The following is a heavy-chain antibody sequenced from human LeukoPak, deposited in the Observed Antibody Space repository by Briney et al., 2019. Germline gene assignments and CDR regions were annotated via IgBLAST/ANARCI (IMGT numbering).Heavy chain of an antibody. CDR1: GYSISSGYY. CDR2: ISHSGST. V-gene: IGHV4-38-2*02. CDR3: ARDPRGGTSRDNWFDP. Sequence: KASETLSLTCAVSGYSISSGYYWGWIRQPPGKGLDWIGSISHSGSTYYNPSLRSRVTISIDTSKNQFSLKLNSVTAADTAVYYCARDPRGGTSRDNWFDPWGQGTLVTVSS. J-gene: IGHJ5*02. D-gene: IGHD1-1*01.